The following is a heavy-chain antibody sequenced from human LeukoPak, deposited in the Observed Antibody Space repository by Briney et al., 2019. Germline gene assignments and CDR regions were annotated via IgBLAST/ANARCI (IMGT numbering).Heavy chain of an antibody. Sequence: PSETLSLNCAVAGGSIRSGGYSWSWIRQPPGKGLEWIGYIYHSGSTYYNPSLKSRVTISVDRSKNQFSLKLSSVTAADTAVYYCAANRREYAIWGYWGQGTLVTVSS. V-gene: IGHV4-30-2*01. CDR2: IYHSGST. CDR1: GGSIRSGGYS. J-gene: IGHJ4*02. D-gene: IGHD2-8*01. CDR3: AANRREYAIWGY.